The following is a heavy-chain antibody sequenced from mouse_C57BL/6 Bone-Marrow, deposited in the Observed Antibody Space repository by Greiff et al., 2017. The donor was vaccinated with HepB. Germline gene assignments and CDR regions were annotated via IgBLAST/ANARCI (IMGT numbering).Heavy chain of an antibody. CDR3: ARHPYYYGSSDFDY. Sequence: EVHLVESGGDLVKPGGSLKLSCAASGFTFSSYGMSWVRQTPDKRLEWVATISSGGSYTYYPDSVKGRFTISRDNAKNTLYLQMSSLKSEDTAMYYCARHPYYYGSSDFDYWGQGTTLTVSS. CDR1: GFTFSSYG. J-gene: IGHJ2*01. V-gene: IGHV5-6*01. CDR2: ISSGGSYT. D-gene: IGHD1-1*01.